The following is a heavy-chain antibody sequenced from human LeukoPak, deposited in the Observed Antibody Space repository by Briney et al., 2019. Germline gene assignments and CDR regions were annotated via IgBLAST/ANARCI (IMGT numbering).Heavy chain of an antibody. D-gene: IGHD6-13*01. J-gene: IGHJ4*02. CDR1: GFTFSGFA. CDR3: AKVAPLGSSWYAFNY. Sequence: AGGSLRLSCAASGFTFSGFAMSWVRRTPGEGLEWVSGISGSGDNTLYADSVKGRFTISRDNSKNTVSLHMNSLRAEDTAVYYCAKVAPLGSSWYAFNYWGQGTLVTVSS. CDR2: ISGSGDNT. V-gene: IGHV3-23*01.